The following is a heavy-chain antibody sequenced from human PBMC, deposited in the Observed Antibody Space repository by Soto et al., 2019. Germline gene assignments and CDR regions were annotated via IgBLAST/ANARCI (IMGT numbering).Heavy chain of an antibody. CDR1: GYSISRGYY. Sequence: SETLSLTCAVSGYSISRGYYSGCLRQPTGKGLERIGSIYHGASTYYSPSLNSRVTSSIDMTNNHVSLILYSVTAADTAVYYPARVVPWVSCFYDCGPYTFGNWFYTWGQGALVSAAS. V-gene: IGHV4-38-2*01. CDR2: IYHGAST. J-gene: IGHJ5*02. CDR3: ARVVPWVSCFYDCGPYTFGNWFYT. D-gene: IGHD3-3*01.